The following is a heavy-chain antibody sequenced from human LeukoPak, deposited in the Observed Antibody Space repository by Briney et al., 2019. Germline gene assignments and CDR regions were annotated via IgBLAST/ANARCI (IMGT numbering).Heavy chain of an antibody. CDR2: IYSGGST. J-gene: IGHJ4*02. Sequence: GGSLRLSCAASEFSVGSNYMTWVRQAPGKGLEWVSLIYSGGSTYYADSVKGRFTISRDNSKNTLYLQMNSLRAEDTAVYYCAREYYYGSGSYYQTHNFDYWGQGTLVTVSS. D-gene: IGHD3-10*01. V-gene: IGHV3-66*01. CDR1: EFSVGSNY. CDR3: AREYYYGSGSYYQTHNFDY.